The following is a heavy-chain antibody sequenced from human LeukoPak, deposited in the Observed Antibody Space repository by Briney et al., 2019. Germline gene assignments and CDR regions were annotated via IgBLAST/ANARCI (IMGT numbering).Heavy chain of an antibody. CDR2: IGAAGSTI. CDR3: AKDRYSYAFEYSDS. D-gene: IGHD5-18*01. V-gene: IGHV3-48*01. Sequence: GGSLRLSCAASGFTFSSYSMNWVRQAPGKGLEWVSYIGAAGSTIYYADSVKGRFTISRDNAKNSLFLQMNSLRAEDTAVYYCAKDRYSYAFEYSDSWGQGTLVTVSS. CDR1: GFTFSSYS. J-gene: IGHJ4*02.